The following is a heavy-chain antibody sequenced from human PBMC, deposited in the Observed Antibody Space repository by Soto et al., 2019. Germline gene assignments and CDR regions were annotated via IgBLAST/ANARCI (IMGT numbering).Heavy chain of an antibody. J-gene: IGHJ6*02. CDR1: GFTFSNSW. V-gene: IGHV3-7*03. Sequence: EVQLVESGGGLVQRGESLRLSCAASGFTFSNSWMSWVRQAPGKGLEWVANIKEDGSEKDYVDPVKGRFTITRDNAKNSLYLQMNNLRAEDTAVYFCTRKRFGMDVWGQGTTVTVSS. CDR3: TRKRFGMDV. CDR2: IKEDGSEK.